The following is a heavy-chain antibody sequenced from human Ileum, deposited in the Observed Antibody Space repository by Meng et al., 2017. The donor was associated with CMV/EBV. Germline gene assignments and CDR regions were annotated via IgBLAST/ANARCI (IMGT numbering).Heavy chain of an antibody. CDR1: GGSISTNSDY. CDR2: VHYTGTT. CDR3: ARDRTVGPTPDGSLGA. V-gene: IGHV4-39*07. J-gene: IGHJ4*02. Sequence: QQQSGTGLGKPSDALSPTCTGSGGSISTNSDYWGWVRQPPGKGLEWIATVHYTGTTYYNPSLKSPVIISIDTSKNQFSLRLTSVTAADTAVYYCARDRTVGPTPDGSLGAWGQGTLVTVSS. D-gene: IGHD1-26*01.